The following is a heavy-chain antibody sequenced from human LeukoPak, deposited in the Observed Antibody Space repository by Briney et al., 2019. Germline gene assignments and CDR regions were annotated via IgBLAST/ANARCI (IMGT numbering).Heavy chain of an antibody. V-gene: IGHV4-39*01. Sequence: PSETLSLTCTVSGGSISSSSYYWGWIRQPPGNGLEWIGRIYYSGSTYYNPSLKSRVTISVDPSKNQFSLKLSSVTAAALAVYYCARIPLAHSWSYFLLFDYWGQGSLVTVSS. J-gene: IGHJ4*02. D-gene: IGHD1-26*01. CDR1: GGSISSSSYY. CDR2: IYYSGST. CDR3: ARIPLAHSWSYFLLFDY.